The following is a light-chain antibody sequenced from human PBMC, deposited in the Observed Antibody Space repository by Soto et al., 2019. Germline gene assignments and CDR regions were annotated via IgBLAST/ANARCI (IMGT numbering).Light chain of an antibody. CDR3: QQRSNWPLT. Sequence: EIVLTQSPATLSLSPGERATLSCRVSQSVGSYLAWFQERPDQAPRLLIYDASNRASGIPGRFSGSGSGTDFTLTISSLEPEDFAVYYCQQRSNWPLTFGGGTKVEI. CDR2: DAS. J-gene: IGKJ4*01. CDR1: QSVGSY. V-gene: IGKV3-11*01.